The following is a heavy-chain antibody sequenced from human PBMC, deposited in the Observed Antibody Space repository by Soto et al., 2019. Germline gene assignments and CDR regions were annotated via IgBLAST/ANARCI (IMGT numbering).Heavy chain of an antibody. CDR1: EYTCTNYW. CDR2: IYPGDSDT. J-gene: IGHJ6*02. CDR3: AALVFASGIDV. V-gene: IGHV5-51*01. Sequence: PWESLKISCNCSEYTCTNYWIVWVRHMPGKGLEWMGIIYPGDSDTKYNPSFQAQVTISADKSITTTYLHWSSLKASDTSIYYFAALVFASGIDVWGQGTPVTVYS. D-gene: IGHD2-8*02.